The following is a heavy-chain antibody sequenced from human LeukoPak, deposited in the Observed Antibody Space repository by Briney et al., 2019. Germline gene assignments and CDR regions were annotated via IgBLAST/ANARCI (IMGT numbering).Heavy chain of an antibody. Sequence: SETLSLTCTVSGDSLSSYYLSWLRQPPGKGLEWVGYTHYSKSTYYNPSHKRRVTISVTTSKNQFSLKLSSVAAADTAVYYRARDRNYYDSSGYYSGFDYWGQGTLVTVSS. D-gene: IGHD3-22*01. V-gene: IGHV4-59*12. CDR3: ARDRNYYDSSGYYSGFDY. CDR2: THYSKST. J-gene: IGHJ4*02. CDR1: GDSLSSYY.